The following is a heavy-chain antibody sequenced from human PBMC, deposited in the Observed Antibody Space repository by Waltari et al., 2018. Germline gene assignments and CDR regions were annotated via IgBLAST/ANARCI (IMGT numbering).Heavy chain of an antibody. V-gene: IGHV1-2*06. J-gene: IGHJ5*02. CDR2: INPNSGGT. CDR3: ARDFSVVVAANWFDP. D-gene: IGHD2-15*01. CDR1: GYTFTGYY. Sequence: QVPLVQSGAEVKKTGASVKVSCKASGYTFTGYYMHWDAQAPGQWLEWMGRINPNSGGTNYAQKFQGRVTMTRDTSISTAYMELSRLRSDDTAVYYCARDFSVVVAANWFDPWGQGTLVTVSS.